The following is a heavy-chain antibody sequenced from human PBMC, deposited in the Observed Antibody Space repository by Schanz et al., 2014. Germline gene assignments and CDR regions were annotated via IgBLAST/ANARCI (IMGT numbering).Heavy chain of an antibody. CDR2: IIPIHGIV. CDR1: GGTFSIYP. CDR3: TRGGGPEDVMDI. J-gene: IGHJ3*02. V-gene: IGHV1-69*02. Sequence: QVQLVQSGAEVKKPGPSMKVSCTASGGTFSIYPINWLRQAPGPGLEWMGSIIPIHGIVNYAQRFQDRVRITADKSTSTAYMELSSLRSDDTAVYYWTRGGGPEDVMDIWGQGTILTVSS. D-gene: IGHD3-16*01.